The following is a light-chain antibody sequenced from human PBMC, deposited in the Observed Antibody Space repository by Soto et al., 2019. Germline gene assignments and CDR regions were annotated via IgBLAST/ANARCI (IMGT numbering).Light chain of an antibody. J-gene: IGKJ4*01. V-gene: IGKV1-9*01. CDR1: KAIGSS. Sequence: IQLTQSPSSLSASVGDSVTITCRDSKAIGSSFAWYRQTNGKVPEVLIYGASTLQNGVPSRFRGSGSGTDFTLTISRLQPEDFKTYYCQQLNSYPLTFGGGTKVDIK. CDR2: GAS. CDR3: QQLNSYPLT.